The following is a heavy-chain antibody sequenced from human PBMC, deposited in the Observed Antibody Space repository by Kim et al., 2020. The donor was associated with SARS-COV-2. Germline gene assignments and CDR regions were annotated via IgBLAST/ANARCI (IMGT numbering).Heavy chain of an antibody. CDR3: ARMTYCGGDCAILGAFDI. D-gene: IGHD2-21*02. V-gene: IGHV3-11*06. J-gene: IGHJ3*02. Sequence: KGRFTIPRDNAKKALYLQMNSLRAEDTAVYYCARMTYCGGDCAILGAFDIWCQGTMVTVSS.